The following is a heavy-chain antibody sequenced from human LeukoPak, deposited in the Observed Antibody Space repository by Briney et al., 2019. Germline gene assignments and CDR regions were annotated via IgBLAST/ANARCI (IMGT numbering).Heavy chain of an antibody. CDR2: IYYSGST. J-gene: IGHJ6*03. V-gene: IGHV4-59*01. Sequence: SSETLSLTCTVSGGSISSYYWSWIRQPPGKGLEWIGYIYYSGSTNYNPSLKSRVTISVDTSKNQFSLKLSSVTAADTAVYYCARGPHSIRYYMDVWGKGTTVTVSS. CDR1: GGSISSYY. CDR3: ARGPHSIRYYMDV.